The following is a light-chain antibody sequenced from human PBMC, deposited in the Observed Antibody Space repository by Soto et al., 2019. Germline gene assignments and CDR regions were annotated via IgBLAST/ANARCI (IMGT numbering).Light chain of an antibody. CDR1: QSVSSSY. J-gene: IGKJ1*01. CDR3: QQYGSSPRT. Sequence: EIVLTQSPGTLSLSAGERATLSCRASQSVSSSYLAWYQQKPGQAPRLLIYGASSRATGIPDRFSGSGSGTDFTLTISRLEPEDFALYYCQQYGSSPRTFGQGTKVEIK. V-gene: IGKV3-20*01. CDR2: GAS.